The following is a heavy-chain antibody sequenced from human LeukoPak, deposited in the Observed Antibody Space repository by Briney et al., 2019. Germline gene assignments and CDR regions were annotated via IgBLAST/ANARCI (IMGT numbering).Heavy chain of an antibody. J-gene: IGHJ4*02. D-gene: IGHD2-15*01. V-gene: IGHV3-30*18. CDR3: AKRGDCSGGSCYYFDS. Sequence: PGGSLRLSWAAAGFTFSSYGMHWVRQAPGKGREWVVVISYDGSNKYYANSVKGRFTISRNNSKNTLYLQMNSLRAEDTAVYYCAKRGDCSGGSCYYFDSWGQGTLVTVSS. CDR1: GFTFSSYG. CDR2: ISYDGSNK.